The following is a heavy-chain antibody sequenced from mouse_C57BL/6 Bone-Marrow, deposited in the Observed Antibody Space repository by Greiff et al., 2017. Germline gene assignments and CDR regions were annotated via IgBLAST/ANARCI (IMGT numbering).Heavy chain of an antibody. CDR1: GYTFTSYW. CDR3: ARDITTVVATGYFDV. V-gene: IGHV1-59*01. D-gene: IGHD1-1*01. J-gene: IGHJ1*03. Sequence: QVQLKQPGAELVRPGTSVKLSCKASGYTFTSYWMHWVKQRPGQGLEWIGVIDPSDSYTNYNQKFKGKATLTVDTSSSTAYMQLSSLTSEDSAVYYCARDITTVVATGYFDVWGTGTTVTVSS. CDR2: IDPSDSYT.